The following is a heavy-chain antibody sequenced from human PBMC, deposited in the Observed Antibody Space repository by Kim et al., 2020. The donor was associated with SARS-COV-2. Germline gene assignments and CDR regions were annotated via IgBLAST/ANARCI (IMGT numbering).Heavy chain of an antibody. Sequence: SETLSLTCTVSGGSISTYYWSWIRQPPGKGLEWIGHIYYSGSTNYNRSLRSRVTISVDTSKNQFSLKLSSVTAADTAMYYCARDTYYYGSGSWDDIFDSWGQGTMVTVSS. CDR1: GGSISTYY. D-gene: IGHD3-10*01. CDR3: ARDTYYYGSGSWDDIFDS. J-gene: IGHJ3*02. V-gene: IGHV4-59*01. CDR2: IYYSGST.